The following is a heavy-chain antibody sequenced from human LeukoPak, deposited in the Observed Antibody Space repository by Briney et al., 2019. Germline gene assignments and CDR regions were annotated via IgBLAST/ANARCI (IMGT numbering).Heavy chain of an antibody. CDR3: RSSYLTGYSGMVV. CDR2: IRNKANSYAT. J-gene: IGHJ6*02. Sequence: GGSLRLSCAASGFSFSGSAMHWVRQASGKGLEWVGRIRNKANSYATTYATSVKGRFTISRDDSKNTAYLQMNSLKTEDTAVYYCRSSYLTGYSGMVVWGQGTTVTVSS. V-gene: IGHV3-73*01. D-gene: IGHD3-9*01. CDR1: GFSFSGSA.